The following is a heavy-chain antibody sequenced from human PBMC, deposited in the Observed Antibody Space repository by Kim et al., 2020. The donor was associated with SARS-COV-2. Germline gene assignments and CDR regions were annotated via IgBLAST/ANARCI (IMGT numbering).Heavy chain of an antibody. CDR3: ARHLPGSSWFDY. V-gene: IGHV4-39*01. Sequence: YYSPSRKSRLTLPVETSKTQFSLRLSSVTAADTAVFYCARHLPGSSWFDYWGQGTLVTVSS. J-gene: IGHJ4*02. D-gene: IGHD6-13*01.